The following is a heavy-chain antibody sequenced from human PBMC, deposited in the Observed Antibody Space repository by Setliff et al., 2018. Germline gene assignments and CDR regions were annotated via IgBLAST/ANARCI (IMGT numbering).Heavy chain of an antibody. Sequence: SETLSLTCTVSGDSISSRTHYWSWIRQPAGKGLEWIGQVYTSWSTNYNPSLKSRVTISLDTSKNQFSLNLSSLTAADTAVYYCARGPGAATGEGFDIWGQGTMVTVSS. D-gene: IGHD7-27*01. CDR2: VYTSWST. J-gene: IGHJ3*02. CDR3: ARGPGAATGEGFDI. V-gene: IGHV4-61*09. CDR1: GDSISSRTHY.